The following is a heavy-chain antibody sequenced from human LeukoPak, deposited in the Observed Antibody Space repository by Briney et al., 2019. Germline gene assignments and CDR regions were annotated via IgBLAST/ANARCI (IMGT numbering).Heavy chain of an antibody. Sequence: ASVKVSCKTSGYTFTNNDIHWVRQAPGQALEWMGWMHPDTGDTGYAQKFQGRVIMTRDTSISTAYMELSSLRPDDTAVYYCARECREWELFGAFDIWGQGTMVTVSS. CDR2: MHPDTGDT. CDR3: ARECREWELFGAFDI. CDR1: GYTFTNND. J-gene: IGHJ3*02. D-gene: IGHD1-26*01. V-gene: IGHV1-8*01.